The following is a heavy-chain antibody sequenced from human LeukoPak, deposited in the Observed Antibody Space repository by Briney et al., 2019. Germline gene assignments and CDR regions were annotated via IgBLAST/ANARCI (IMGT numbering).Heavy chain of an antibody. Sequence: GESLKISCKGSGYSFTGYWIGWVRQMPGKGLECMGIIYPGDSDTRYSPSFQGQVTISADKSISTAYLQWSSLKASDTAMYYCARLARYCSSTSCSGANWFDPWGQGTLVTVSS. D-gene: IGHD2-2*01. CDR3: ARLARYCSSTSCSGANWFDP. V-gene: IGHV5-51*03. CDR2: IYPGDSDT. J-gene: IGHJ5*02. CDR1: GYSFTGYW.